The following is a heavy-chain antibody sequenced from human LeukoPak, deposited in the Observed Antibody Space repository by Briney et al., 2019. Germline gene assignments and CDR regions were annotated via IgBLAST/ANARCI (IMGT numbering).Heavy chain of an antibody. Sequence: PGGSLRLSCAAPGFTFSSYGMHWVRQAPGKGLEWVALIWYDGSNKYYTDSVKGRLTISRDNSKNTLYLQMNSLRGEDTTVYYCAKHKENYGDSCLDDYWGQGTLVTVSS. CDR1: GFTFSSYG. V-gene: IGHV3-33*06. CDR2: IWYDGSNK. D-gene: IGHD4-17*01. J-gene: IGHJ4*02. CDR3: AKHKENYGDSCLDDY.